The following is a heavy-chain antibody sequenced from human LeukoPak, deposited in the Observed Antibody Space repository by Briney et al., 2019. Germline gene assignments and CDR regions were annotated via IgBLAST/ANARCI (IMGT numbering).Heavy chain of an antibody. CDR2: ISDSGAST. CDR1: GFTFSSYA. Sequence: PGGSLRLSCAASGFTFSSYAMSWIRQAPGKGLEWVSVISDSGASTYYADSVKGRFTISRDNSKNTLSLQMNSLRAEDTAVYYCAKGGGSGCYSTIDCWGQGTLVTVSS. J-gene: IGHJ4*02. D-gene: IGHD2-15*01. V-gene: IGHV3-23*01. CDR3: AKGGGSGCYSTIDC.